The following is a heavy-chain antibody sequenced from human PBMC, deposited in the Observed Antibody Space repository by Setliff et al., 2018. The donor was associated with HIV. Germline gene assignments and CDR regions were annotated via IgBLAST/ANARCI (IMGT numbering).Heavy chain of an antibody. J-gene: IGHJ4*02. V-gene: IGHV1-69*10. CDR1: GYTFTTFG. CDR3: ASYSGYYSQY. CDR2: IIPVLGLS. D-gene: IGHD3-3*01. Sequence: SVKVSCKASGYTFTTFGISWVRQAPGQGLEWMGGIIPVLGLSYYAQNFQGRVTITADESTSTAYMELSSLRSEDTAVYYCASYSGYYSQYWGQGTLVTVSS.